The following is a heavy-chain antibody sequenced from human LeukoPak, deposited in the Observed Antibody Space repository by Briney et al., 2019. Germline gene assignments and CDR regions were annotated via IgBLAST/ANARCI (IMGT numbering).Heavy chain of an antibody. D-gene: IGHD4-17*01. V-gene: IGHV3-48*01. CDR2: ISSSSRTI. CDR1: GFTLSSYS. J-gene: IGHJ6*02. Sequence: QPGGSLRLSCAASGFTLSSYSMNWVRQAPGKGLEWVSYISSSSRTIYYADSVKGRFTISRDNAKNSLYLQLNSLRAKDTAVYYCARVGDYDVRDYYYGMDVWGQGTTVTVSS. CDR3: ARVGDYDVRDYYYGMDV.